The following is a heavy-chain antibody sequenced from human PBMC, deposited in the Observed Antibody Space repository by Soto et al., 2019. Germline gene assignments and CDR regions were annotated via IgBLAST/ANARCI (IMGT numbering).Heavy chain of an antibody. Sequence: QVQLVQSGAEVKKPGSSVKVSCKASGGTVSSYAISWVRQAPGPGREWMGGSIPIFGTANYAQKFQGRVTITADESTSTAYMELSSLRSEDTAVYYCVMTTVTHYYYYGMDVWGQGTTVTVSS. CDR1: GGTVSSYA. CDR2: SIPIFGTA. J-gene: IGHJ6*02. CDR3: VMTTVTHYYYYGMDV. V-gene: IGHV1-69*01. D-gene: IGHD4-17*01.